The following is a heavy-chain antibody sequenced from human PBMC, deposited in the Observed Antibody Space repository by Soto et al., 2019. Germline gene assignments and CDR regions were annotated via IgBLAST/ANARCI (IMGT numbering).Heavy chain of an antibody. CDR1: GYNFTTYA. J-gene: IGHJ6*02. CDR2: INTGNGNT. Sequence: QVQLVQSGAEVKKPGASVKVSCKASGYNFTTYAMLWVRQAPGQRPEWMGWINTGNGNTKYSPKFQGRVTITRDTSASTAYMELSSLKSEDTAVYYCARGERLYYSYSGMDVWGQGSTVTVSS. D-gene: IGHD3-3*01. CDR3: ARGERLYYSYSGMDV. V-gene: IGHV1-3*04.